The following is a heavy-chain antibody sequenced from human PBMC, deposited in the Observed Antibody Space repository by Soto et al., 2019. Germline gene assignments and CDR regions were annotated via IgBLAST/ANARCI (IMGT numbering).Heavy chain of an antibody. V-gene: IGHV1-8*01. CDR1: GYTFTSYD. J-gene: IGHJ5*02. CDR3: ARGPKWLRSGLDH. CDR2: MNPNSGNT. Sequence: ASVKVSCKASGYTFTSYDINWVRQATGQGLEWMGWMNPNSGNTGYAQKFHGRVTMTRNTSISTAYMELSSMISEDTAVYYCARGPKWLRSGLDHWGQGTLVTVSS. D-gene: IGHD5-12*01.